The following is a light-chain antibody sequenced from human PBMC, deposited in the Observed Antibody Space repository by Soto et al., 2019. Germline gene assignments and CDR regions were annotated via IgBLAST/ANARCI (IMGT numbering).Light chain of an antibody. CDR1: STDVGGYNY. CDR2: EVS. Sequence: QSALTQPPSASGSPGQSVTISCTGTSTDVGGYNYVSWYQQHPGKAPKLMIYEVSKRPSVVPDRFSGSKSCNTASLTVSGLHAEDEAYYYCNSCAGSHYVFGPGTKLTVL. CDR3: NSCAGSHYV. V-gene: IGLV2-8*01. J-gene: IGLJ1*01.